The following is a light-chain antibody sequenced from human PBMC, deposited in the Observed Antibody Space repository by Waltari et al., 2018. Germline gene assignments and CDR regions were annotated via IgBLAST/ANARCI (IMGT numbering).Light chain of an antibody. CDR3: QQRRNWPLT. V-gene: IGKV3-11*01. J-gene: IGKJ4*01. CDR1: QSIHNY. CDR2: ETS. Sequence: DIVLTQSPATLSLSPGDRATLSCRASQSIHNYLAWYQQKPGQAPRLLIYETSNRATGISARFSGSGFGTDFTLTISSLEPEDFAVYYCQQRRNWPLTFGGGTKVEIK.